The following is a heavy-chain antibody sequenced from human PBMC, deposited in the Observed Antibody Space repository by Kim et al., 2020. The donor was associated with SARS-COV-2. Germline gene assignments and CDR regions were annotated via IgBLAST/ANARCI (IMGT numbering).Heavy chain of an antibody. V-gene: IGHV4-34*01. D-gene: IGHD2-21*01. CDR1: GGSFSGYY. J-gene: IGHJ6*02. CDR3: ARVGVGVADYGMDV. Sequence: SETLSLTCAVYGGSFSGYYWSWIRQPPGKGLEWIGEINHSGSTNYNPSLKSRVTISVDTSKNQFSLKLSSVTAADTAVYYCARVGVGVADYGMDVWGQGTTVTVSS. CDR2: INHSGST.